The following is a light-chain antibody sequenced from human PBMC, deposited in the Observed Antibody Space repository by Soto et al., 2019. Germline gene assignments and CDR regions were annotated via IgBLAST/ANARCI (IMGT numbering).Light chain of an antibody. V-gene: IGKV3-20*01. Sequence: EIVLTQSPGTLSLSPGDRATLYCRASQSVSSSNLAWYQQKRGQSPRLLIYGASSRATGIPDRFSGSGSGPGFTLTISRXEPEDFAVYFCQHYGSSPWTFGQGTKVDIK. CDR3: QHYGSSPWT. CDR2: GAS. J-gene: IGKJ1*01. CDR1: QSVSSSN.